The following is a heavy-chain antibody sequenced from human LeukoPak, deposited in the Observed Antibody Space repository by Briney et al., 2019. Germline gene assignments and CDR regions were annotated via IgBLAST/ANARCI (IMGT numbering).Heavy chain of an antibody. CDR3: AKDMTEMATITLLFDH. J-gene: IGHJ4*02. CDR2: ISGSGGST. Sequence: PGGSLRLSCVASGFTFSSRDWMTWVRQAPGKGLEWVSAISGSGGSTYYADSVKGRFTISRDNSKNTLYLQMNSLRAEDTAVYYCAKDMTEMATITLLFDHWGQGTLVTVSS. V-gene: IGHV3-23*01. CDR1: GFTFSSRDW. D-gene: IGHD5-24*01.